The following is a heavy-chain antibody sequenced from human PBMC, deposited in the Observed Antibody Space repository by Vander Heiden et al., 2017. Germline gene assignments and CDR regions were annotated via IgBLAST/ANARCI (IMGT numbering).Heavy chain of an antibody. CDR2: IYSDGST. V-gene: IGHV3-53*01. J-gene: IGHJ3*01. CDR1: GLTVSSHY. Sequence: EVQLVESGGGLMQPGGSLRLSCAVSGLTVSSHYMTWVRQAPGKGLEWVSVIYSDGSTYYADSVRGRFAISRDNSKNTVYLQMNSLRAEDTALYYCAVDYYYGSGITLWGQGTMVTVSS. D-gene: IGHD3-10*01. CDR3: AVDYYYGSGITL.